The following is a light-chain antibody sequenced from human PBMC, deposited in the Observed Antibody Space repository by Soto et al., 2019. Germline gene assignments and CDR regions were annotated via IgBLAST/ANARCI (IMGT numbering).Light chain of an antibody. CDR3: SSQEGDKMI. CDR1: SSDVGDYHNF. J-gene: IGLJ2*01. V-gene: IGLV2-8*01. CDR2: EVS. Sequence: QSVLTQPRSASGSPGQSVTISCTGSSSDVGDYHNFVSWYQQEPGKVPKLMIYEVSKRPPGVPNRFSGSKSGNTASLTVSGLQAEDEADYYCSSQEGDKMIFGGGTKLTVL.